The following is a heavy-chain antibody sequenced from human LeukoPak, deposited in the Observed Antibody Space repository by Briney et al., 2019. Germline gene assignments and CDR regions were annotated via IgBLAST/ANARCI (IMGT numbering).Heavy chain of an antibody. Sequence: GGSLRLSCAASGFTFSSYGMSWVRQAPGKGLEWVSAISGSGGSTYYADSVKGRFTISRDNSKNTLCLQMNSLRAEDTAVYYCAKNSPGVEMATIRYYYYYYMDVWGKGTTVTISS. CDR3: AKNSPGVEMATIRYYYYYYMDV. CDR1: GFTFSSYG. V-gene: IGHV3-23*01. D-gene: IGHD5-24*01. J-gene: IGHJ6*03. CDR2: ISGSGGST.